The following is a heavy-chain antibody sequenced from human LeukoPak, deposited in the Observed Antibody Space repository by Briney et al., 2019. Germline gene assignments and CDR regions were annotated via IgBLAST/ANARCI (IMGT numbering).Heavy chain of an antibody. CDR1: GFTFSSYW. V-gene: IGHV3-7*01. D-gene: IGHD3-3*01. Sequence: GGSLRLSCAASGFTFSSYWMSWVRQAPGKGLEWVANIKQDGSEKYYVDSVKGRFTISRDNAKNSLYLQMHSLRAEDTAVYYCARDLSPITIFGVSLGYWGQGTLITVSS. CDR3: ARDLSPITIFGVSLGY. J-gene: IGHJ4*02. CDR2: IKQDGSEK.